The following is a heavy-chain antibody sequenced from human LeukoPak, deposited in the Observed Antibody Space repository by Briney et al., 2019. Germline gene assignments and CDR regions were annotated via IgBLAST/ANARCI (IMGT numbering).Heavy chain of an antibody. CDR1: GYTFTSYA. J-gene: IGHJ6*02. V-gene: IGHV7-4-1*02. Sequence: ASVKVSCKASGYTFTSYAMNWVRQAPGQGLEWMGWINANTGNPTYAQGFTGRFVFSLDTSVSTAYLQISSLKAEDTAVYYCARGPDLRSGYDWSTYYYYGMDVWGQGTTVTVSS. D-gene: IGHD5-12*01. CDR3: ARGPDLRSGYDWSTYYYYGMDV. CDR2: INANTGNP.